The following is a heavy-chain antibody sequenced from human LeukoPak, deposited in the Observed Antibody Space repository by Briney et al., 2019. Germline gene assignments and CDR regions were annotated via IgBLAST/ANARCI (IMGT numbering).Heavy chain of an antibody. CDR3: ARSYYDFWSGYLASDYYYMDV. J-gene: IGHJ6*03. Sequence: SETLSLTCTVSGGSINSGNYYWGWIRQPPGKGLEWIGRIYFSGSTYYNPSLKSRVTISIDTSKNQFSLKLSSVTAADTAVYYCARSYYDFWSGYLASDYYYMDVWGKGTPVTVSS. CDR1: GGSINSGNYY. V-gene: IGHV4-39*01. CDR2: IYFSGST. D-gene: IGHD3-3*01.